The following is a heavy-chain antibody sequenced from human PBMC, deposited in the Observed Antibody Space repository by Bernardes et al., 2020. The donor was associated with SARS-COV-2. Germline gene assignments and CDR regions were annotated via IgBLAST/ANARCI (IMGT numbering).Heavy chain of an antibody. J-gene: IGHJ4*02. V-gene: IGHV3-33*01. CDR2: IWYDGSNK. Sequence: GGSLRLSCAASGFTFSSYGMHWVRQAPGKGLEWVAVIWYDGSNKYYADSVKGRFTISRDNSKNTLYLQMNSLRAEDTAVYYCARDRDYYDSSGYYYKVPDPFDYWGKGTLVTVSS. D-gene: IGHD3-22*01. CDR1: GFTFSSYG. CDR3: ARDRDYYDSSGYYYKVPDPFDY.